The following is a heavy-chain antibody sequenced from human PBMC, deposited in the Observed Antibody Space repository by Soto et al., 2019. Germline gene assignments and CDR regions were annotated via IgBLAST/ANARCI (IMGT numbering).Heavy chain of an antibody. CDR3: ARVGQSVVVVAATLVRDAFDI. Sequence: ASVKVSCKASGYTFTSCAMHWVRQAPGQRLEWMGWINAGNGNTKYSQKFQGRVTITRDTSASTAYMELSSLRSEDTAVYYCARVGQSVVVVAATLVRDAFDIWGQGTMVTVSS. J-gene: IGHJ3*02. CDR2: INAGNGNT. D-gene: IGHD2-15*01. CDR1: GYTFTSCA. V-gene: IGHV1-3*01.